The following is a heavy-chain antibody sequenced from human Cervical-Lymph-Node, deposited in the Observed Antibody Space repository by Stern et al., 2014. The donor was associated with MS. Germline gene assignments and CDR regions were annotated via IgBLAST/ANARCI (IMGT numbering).Heavy chain of an antibody. V-gene: IGHV4-39*01. CDR1: GVSLSIDSYY. CDR3: ARHDRIALGTAIGK. CDR2: VSHSGTT. D-gene: IGHD2-21*02. J-gene: IGHJ4*02. Sequence: QLQLQESGPGLVKPSETLSLTCSVSGVSLSIDSYYWGWVRQTPGKGLEWIGSVSHSGTTYYNPSLKSRVTISEDPSNNHFSLKLSSVTAADTGVYYCARHDRIALGTAIGKWGQGTLVTVSP.